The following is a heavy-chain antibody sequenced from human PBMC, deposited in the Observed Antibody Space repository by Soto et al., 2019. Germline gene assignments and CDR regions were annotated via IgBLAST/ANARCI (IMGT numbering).Heavy chain of an antibody. D-gene: IGHD3-3*01. CDR2: INAGNGNT. CDR1: GYTFTSYA. Sequence: QVQLVQSGAEVKKPGASVKVSCKASGYTFTSYAMHWVRQAPGQRLEWMGWINAGNGNTKYSQKFQGRVTITRDTSASTAYMELSSLRSEDTAVYYCARVHVVRIFDYYYGMDVWGQGTTVTVSS. CDR3: ARVHVVRIFDYYYGMDV. V-gene: IGHV1-3*01. J-gene: IGHJ6*02.